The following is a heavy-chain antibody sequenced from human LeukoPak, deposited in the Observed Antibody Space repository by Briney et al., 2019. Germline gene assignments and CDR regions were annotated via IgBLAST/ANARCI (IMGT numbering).Heavy chain of an antibody. CDR1: GGSLGNYY. CDR2: IYPTGHT. Sequence: SETLSLTCTVSGGSLGNYYWSWIRQPAGKGLEWIGRIYPTGHTHYNPSLKSRVTMSVDTSKNQLSLKMTSLTAADTAVYYCARITDPDYRSGWSGADYWGRGTQVTVSA. CDR3: ARITDPDYRSGWSGADY. D-gene: IGHD6-19*01. V-gene: IGHV4-4*07. J-gene: IGHJ4*02.